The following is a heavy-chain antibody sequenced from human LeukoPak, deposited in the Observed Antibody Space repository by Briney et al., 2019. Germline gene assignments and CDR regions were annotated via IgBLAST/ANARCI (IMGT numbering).Heavy chain of an antibody. D-gene: IGHD4-11*01. V-gene: IGHV3-30*03. CDR1: GFTFSSYG. Sequence: GGSLRLSCAASGFTFSSYGMHWVRQAPGKGLEWVAVISYDGSNKYYADSVKGRFTISRDNAKNSLYLQMNSLRDEDTAVYYCARVNSNYWYYGMDVWGQGTTVTVSS. CDR2: ISYDGSNK. CDR3: ARVNSNYWYYGMDV. J-gene: IGHJ6*02.